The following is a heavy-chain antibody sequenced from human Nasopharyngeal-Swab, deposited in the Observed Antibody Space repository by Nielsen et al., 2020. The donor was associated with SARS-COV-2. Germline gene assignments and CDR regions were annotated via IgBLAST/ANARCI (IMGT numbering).Heavy chain of an antibody. Sequence: GGSLRLSCAASGFTFRIYAMSWVRQAPGKGLEWVPYICGDGDRVFYADSVKGRFTISRDNSASTMYLQMNSLRADDTAVYYCAKDVSLIRGYDAFDIWGQGTMVTVSS. D-gene: IGHD3-10*01. J-gene: IGHJ3*02. CDR3: AKDVSLIRGYDAFDI. CDR2: ICGDGDRV. CDR1: GFTFRIYA. V-gene: IGHV3-23*01.